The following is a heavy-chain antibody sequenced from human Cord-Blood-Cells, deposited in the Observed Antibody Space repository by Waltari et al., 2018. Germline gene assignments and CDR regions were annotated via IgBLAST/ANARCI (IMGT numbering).Heavy chain of an antibody. CDR1: GYTFTSYS. Sequence: QVQLVQSGAEVKKPGASVKVSCKASGYTFTSYSMHWVRQAPGQGLEWMGIINPSGGSTSYAQKFQGRVTMTRDTSTSTVYMELSSLRSEDTAVYYCAREYSSSSGYYGMDVWGQGTTVTVSS. CDR2: INPSGGST. J-gene: IGHJ6*02. V-gene: IGHV1-46*01. CDR3: AREYSSSSGYYGMDV. D-gene: IGHD6-6*01.